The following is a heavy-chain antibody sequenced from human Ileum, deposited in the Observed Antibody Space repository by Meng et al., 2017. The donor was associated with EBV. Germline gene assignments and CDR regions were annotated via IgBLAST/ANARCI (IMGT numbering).Heavy chain of an antibody. CDR2: IHDSGST. CDR1: GGPISSGGDY. J-gene: IGHJ5*02. CDR3: ARASYGSGSPLGESWFDP. Sequence: QVQLQESGPGLVKPSHTLSRTCTVPGGPISSGGDYWSWIRQHPGKGLEWIGYIHDSGSTYYNPSLKSRVTISADTSKNQFSLKLSSVTAADTAVYYCARASYGSGSPLGESWFDPWGQGPLVTVYS. V-gene: IGHV4-31*03. D-gene: IGHD3-10*01.